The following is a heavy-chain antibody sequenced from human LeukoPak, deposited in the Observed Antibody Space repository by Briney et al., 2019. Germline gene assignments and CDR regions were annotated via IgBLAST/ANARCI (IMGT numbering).Heavy chain of an antibody. Sequence: GGSLRLSCAASGFTFSSYSMNWVRQAPGKGLEWVSYISSSSSTIYYADSVKGRFTISRDNAKNSLYLQMNSLRAEDTAVYYCASQQQLALDAFDIWGQGTMVTVSS. CDR2: ISSSSSTI. CDR3: ASQQQLALDAFDI. CDR1: GFTFSSYS. J-gene: IGHJ3*02. V-gene: IGHV3-48*04. D-gene: IGHD6-13*01.